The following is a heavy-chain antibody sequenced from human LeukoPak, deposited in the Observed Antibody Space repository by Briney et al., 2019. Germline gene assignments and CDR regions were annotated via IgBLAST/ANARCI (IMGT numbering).Heavy chain of an antibody. CDR2: ISSSGSTI. CDR3: ARVAGSSWYYFDY. CDR1: GFTFSSYE. V-gene: IGHV3-48*03. Sequence: PGGSLRLSCAASGFTFSSYEMNWVRQAPGKGLEWVSYISSSGSTIYYADSVKGRFTISRDNAKNSLYLQMNSLRAEDTAVYYCARVAGSSWYYFDYWGQGTLVTVSS. J-gene: IGHJ4*02. D-gene: IGHD6-13*01.